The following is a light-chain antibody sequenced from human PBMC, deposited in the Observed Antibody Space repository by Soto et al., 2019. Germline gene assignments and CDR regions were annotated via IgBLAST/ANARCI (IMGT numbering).Light chain of an antibody. Sequence: QSVLTQPPSVSGAPGQRVTISCTGSSANIGAGYDVHWYQQLPGTAPKLLIYVNSNRPSGVPDRFSGSKSGTSAALAITGLQAEDEGDYYCQSYDSSLSGWVFGGGTKLTVL. CDR2: VNS. CDR3: QSYDSSLSGWV. V-gene: IGLV1-40*01. J-gene: IGLJ3*02. CDR1: SANIGAGYD.